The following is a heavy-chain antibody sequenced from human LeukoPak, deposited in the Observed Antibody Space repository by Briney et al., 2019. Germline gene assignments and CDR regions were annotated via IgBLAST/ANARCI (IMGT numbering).Heavy chain of an antibody. CDR2: IYYSGST. CDR1: GGSISSYY. V-gene: IGHV4-59*01. CDR3: ARDTTVTTSYYYYGMDV. D-gene: IGHD4-17*01. J-gene: IGHJ6*02. Sequence: SETLSLTCTVSGGSISSYYWSWIRQPPGKGLEWIGYIYYSGSTNYNPSLKSRVTISVDTSKNQFSLKLSSVTAADTAVYYCARDTTVTTSYYYYGMDVWGQGTTVTVSS.